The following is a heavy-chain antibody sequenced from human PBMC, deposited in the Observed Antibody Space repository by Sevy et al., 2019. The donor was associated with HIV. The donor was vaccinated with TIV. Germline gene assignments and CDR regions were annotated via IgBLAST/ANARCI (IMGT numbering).Heavy chain of an antibody. V-gene: IGHV3-48*02. Sequence: GGSLRLSCAASGFTLSPYSMEWVRQAPGKGLEWVSHISSSSNIIYYAGSVKGRFTVSRDNAKNSLYLRMDSLRDEDTDVYDCARGAMRVGNSNYYYGMDVWGQGTTVTVSS. CDR2: ISSSSNII. CDR3: ARGAMRVGNSNYYYGMDV. J-gene: IGHJ6*02. CDR1: GFTLSPYS. D-gene: IGHD2-2*01.